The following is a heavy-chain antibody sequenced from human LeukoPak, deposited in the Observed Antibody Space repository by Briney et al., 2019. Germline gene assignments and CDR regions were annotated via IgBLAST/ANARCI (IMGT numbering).Heavy chain of an antibody. CDR2: IHYSAST. J-gene: IGHJ4*02. CDR3: ARESRVYDGDGYYYDH. Sequence: PSETLSLTCTVSGGSFSSSTNYWGWVRQPPGKGLEWIGSIHYSASTYYTPSLKSRVTISVDTSKNQFSLKLSSVTAADTAVYYCARESRVYDGDGYYYDHWGQGTLVTVSS. V-gene: IGHV4-39*07. D-gene: IGHD2-21*01. CDR1: GGSFSSSTNY.